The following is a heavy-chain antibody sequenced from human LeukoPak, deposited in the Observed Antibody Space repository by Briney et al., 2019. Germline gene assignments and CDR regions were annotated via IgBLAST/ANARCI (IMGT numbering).Heavy chain of an antibody. J-gene: IGHJ5*02. CDR2: MNPNRGNT. CDR1: GYTFISYV. Sequence: GASVKVSCKASGYTFISYVINGVRQATGQGLEWVGWMNPNRGNTGYAQKFQGRVTITRNTSISTAYMELSSLRSRDTAVYYCARGTRSRYCDFWGGYYIGWFDPWGQGTLVTVSS. V-gene: IGHV1-8*03. D-gene: IGHD3-3*01. CDR3: ARGTRSRYCDFWGGYYIGWFDP.